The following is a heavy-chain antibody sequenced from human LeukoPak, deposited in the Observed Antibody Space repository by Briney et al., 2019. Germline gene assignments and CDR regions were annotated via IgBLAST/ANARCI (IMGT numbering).Heavy chain of an antibody. CDR1: GFTFSNAW. Sequence: GGSLRLSCAASGFTFSNAWMSWVRQAPGKGLEWVANIKQDGGEKYYVDSVKGRFTISRDNAKNSLFLQMNSLRAEDTAVYYCARQSSGPRWGPFDYWGQGTLVTVSS. V-gene: IGHV3-7*01. CDR2: IKQDGGEK. CDR3: ARQSSGPRWGPFDY. D-gene: IGHD3-22*01. J-gene: IGHJ4*02.